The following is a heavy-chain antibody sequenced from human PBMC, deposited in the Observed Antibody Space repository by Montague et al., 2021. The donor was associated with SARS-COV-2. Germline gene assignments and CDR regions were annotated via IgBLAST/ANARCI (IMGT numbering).Heavy chain of an antibody. CDR1: GGSFSGYY. D-gene: IGHD1-26*01. J-gene: IGHJ5*02. V-gene: IGHV4-34*01. Sequence: SETLSLTCAVYGGSFSGYYWSWIRQPPGKGLEWIGEINHSGSTNYNPSLKSRVTISVDTSKNQFSLKLSSVTAADTAVYYCASFPVGATGFDLWGQGTLVTVSS. CDR2: INHSGST. CDR3: ASFPVGATGFDL.